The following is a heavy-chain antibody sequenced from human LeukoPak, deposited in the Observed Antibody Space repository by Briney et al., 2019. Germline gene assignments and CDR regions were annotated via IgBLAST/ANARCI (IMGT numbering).Heavy chain of an antibody. CDR3: ARESGYCSSTSCYTFDY. CDR1: GGSISSGGYY. D-gene: IGHD2-2*02. CDR2: IYHSGST. V-gene: IGHV4-30-2*01. J-gene: IGHJ4*02. Sequence: SQTLSLTCTVSGGSISSGGYYWSWIRQPPGEGLEWIGYIYHSGSTYYNPSLKSRVTISVDRSKNQFSLKLSSVTAADTAVYYCARESGYCSSTSCYTFDYWGQGTLVTVSS.